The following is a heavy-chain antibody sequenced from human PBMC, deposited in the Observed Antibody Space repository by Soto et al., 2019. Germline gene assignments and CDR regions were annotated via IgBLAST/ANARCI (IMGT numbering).Heavy chain of an antibody. V-gene: IGHV3-11*03. CDR1: KFTVSAYY. Sequence: QVQLLESGGGLVRPGGSLRLSCTASKFTVSAYYMAWIRQAPGKGLDWLSYISGDSTDRNYADSVNGRFTISRDNAKNSLYLQMSSLTVEDTAVYFCATGQEVRMADIWGQGTMVTVSS. CDR3: ATGQEVRMADI. D-gene: IGHD2-15*01. J-gene: IGHJ3*02. CDR2: ISGDSTDR.